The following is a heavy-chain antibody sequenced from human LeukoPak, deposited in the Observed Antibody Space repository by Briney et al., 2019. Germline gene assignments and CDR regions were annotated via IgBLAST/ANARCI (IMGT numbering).Heavy chain of an antibody. V-gene: IGHV4-34*01. J-gene: IGHJ4*02. D-gene: IGHD6-19*01. CDR2: INHSGST. CDR3: ASFKSSGWYRFDY. Sequence: SEPLSLTCDVYGGSFSGYYWSWIRQPPGKGMEWIGEINHSGSTNYNPSLKSRVTISVDTSKNQFSLKLSSVTAADTAVYYCASFKSSGWYRFDYWGQGTLVIVPS. CDR1: GGSFSGYY.